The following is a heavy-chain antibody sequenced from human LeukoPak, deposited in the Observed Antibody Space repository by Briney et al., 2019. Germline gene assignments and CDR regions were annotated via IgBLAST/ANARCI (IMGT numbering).Heavy chain of an antibody. V-gene: IGHV1-18*01. J-gene: IGHJ4*02. CDR1: GYTFTSYG. D-gene: IGHD3-10*01. CDR2: INVYNGNT. CDR3: ARRNYGSGSYYGFDY. Sequence: AAVKVSCKASGYTFTSYGISWVRQAPGQGLEWMGGINVYNGNTKYAQSLQGRVTMTTDTSTRTAYMELRSLRSDDTAVYYCARRNYGSGSYYGFDYWGQGTLVTVSS.